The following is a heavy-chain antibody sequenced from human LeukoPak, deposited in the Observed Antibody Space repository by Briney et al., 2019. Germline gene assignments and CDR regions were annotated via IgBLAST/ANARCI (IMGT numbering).Heavy chain of an antibody. Sequence: SSETLSLTCTVSGYSISSGYYWAWIRQPPGKGLEWIGNIYHTGSTYYNPSLKSRVTISVDTSKNQFSLKLSSVTAADTAVYYCARSKDIRMGTKRGIEMDCWGQGTLVTVSS. J-gene: IGHJ4*02. CDR2: IYHTGST. V-gene: IGHV4-38-2*02. D-gene: IGHD5-24*01. CDR3: ARSKDIRMGTKRGIEMDC. CDR1: GYSISSGYY.